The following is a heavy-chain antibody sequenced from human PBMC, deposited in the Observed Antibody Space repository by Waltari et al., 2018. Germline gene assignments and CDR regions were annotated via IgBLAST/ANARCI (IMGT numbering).Heavy chain of an antibody. Sequence: EVQLVESGGGLVQPGGSLRLSCAASGFTFSDHYMDWVRQAPGKGLEWVGRTRHKANSYTTEYSASVKGRFTISRDDSKNSLYLQMNSLKTEDTAVYYCARGAYCGGDCYADFDLWGRGTLVTVSS. CDR1: GFTFSDHY. CDR3: ARGAYCGGDCYADFDL. CDR2: TRHKANSYTT. V-gene: IGHV3-72*01. J-gene: IGHJ2*01. D-gene: IGHD2-21*02.